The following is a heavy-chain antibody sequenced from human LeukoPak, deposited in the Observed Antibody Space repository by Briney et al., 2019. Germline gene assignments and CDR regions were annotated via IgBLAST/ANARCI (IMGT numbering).Heavy chain of an antibody. CDR3: ARGVRVVPAATGPHYYYYGMDA. CDR2: INHSGST. J-gene: IGHJ6*04. Sequence: SETLSLTCAVYGGSFSGYYWSWIRQPPGKGLEWIGEINHSGSTNYNPSLKSRVTISVDTSKNQFSLKLSSVTAADTAVYYCARGVRVVPAATGPHYYYYGMDAWGKGTTVTVSS. D-gene: IGHD2-2*01. V-gene: IGHV4-34*01. CDR1: GGSFSGYY.